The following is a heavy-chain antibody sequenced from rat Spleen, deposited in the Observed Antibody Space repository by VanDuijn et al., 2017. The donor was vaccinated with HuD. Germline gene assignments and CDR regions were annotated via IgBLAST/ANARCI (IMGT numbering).Heavy chain of an antibody. Sequence: EVQLVESGGGLVQPGRSMKLSCAASGFTFSNYDMAWVRQAPTKGLEWVASISYDGSSTYYRDSVKGRFTISRDNARTTLYLQMNSLRSEDTATYYCARHRAYWFSYWGQGTLVTVSS. V-gene: IGHV5-22*01. CDR3: ARHRAYWFSY. CDR2: ISYDGSST. J-gene: IGHJ3*01. CDR1: GFTFSNYD.